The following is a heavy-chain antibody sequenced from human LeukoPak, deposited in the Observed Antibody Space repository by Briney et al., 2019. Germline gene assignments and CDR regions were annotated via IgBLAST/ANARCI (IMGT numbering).Heavy chain of an antibody. J-gene: IGHJ4*02. Sequence: SETLSLTRTVSGGSISSYYWSWIRQPPGKGLEWIGYIYYSGSTNYNPSLKSRVTISVDTSKNQFSLKLSSVTAADTAVYYCARGAPYDILTGYYKGRFKYYFDYWGQGTLVTVSS. CDR2: IYYSGST. V-gene: IGHV4-59*01. D-gene: IGHD3-9*01. CDR3: ARGAPYDILTGYYKGRFKYYFDY. CDR1: GGSISSYY.